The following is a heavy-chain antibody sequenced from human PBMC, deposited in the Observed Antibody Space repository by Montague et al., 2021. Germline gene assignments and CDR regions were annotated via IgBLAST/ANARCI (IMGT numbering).Heavy chain of an antibody. Sequence: SETLSLTCIVSGGSISSSNYHWGWIRQPPGKGLEWMGSITYTGNTCYNPSLKSRVTMSVDTSRNQFSLKLTSVTAADTAVYYCARLDIVLIYWGFDYWGQGTLVTVSS. CDR2: ITYTGNT. V-gene: IGHV4-39*01. J-gene: IGHJ4*02. D-gene: IGHD2-8*01. CDR1: GGSISSSNYH. CDR3: ARLDIVLIYWGFDY.